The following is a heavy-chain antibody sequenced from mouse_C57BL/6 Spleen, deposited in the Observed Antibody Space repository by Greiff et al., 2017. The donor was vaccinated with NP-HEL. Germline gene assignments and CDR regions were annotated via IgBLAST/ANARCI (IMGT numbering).Heavy chain of an antibody. CDR1: GFTFTGYW. V-gene: IGHV1-9*01. Sequence: VQLQQSGAELLKPGASVKLSCKATGFTFTGYWIAWVKQSPGPGLEWIGEILPGSGCTTYNEKCKVKATFTADTSTNTAYMKLSSLTTEDSAIYYCAREVFDYWGQGTTLTVSS. CDR2: ILPGSGCT. CDR3: AREVFDY. J-gene: IGHJ2*01.